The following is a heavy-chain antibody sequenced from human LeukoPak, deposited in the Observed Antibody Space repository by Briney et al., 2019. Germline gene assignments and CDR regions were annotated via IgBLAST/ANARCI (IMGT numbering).Heavy chain of an antibody. J-gene: IGHJ4*02. V-gene: IGHV4-39*07. Sequence: SETLSLTCTVSGGSISSSSYYWGWIRQPPGKGLEWIGSIYYSGSTYYNPSLKSRVTISVDTSKNQFSLKLSSVTAADTAVYYCARVIVRQLVDYWGQGTLVTVSS. CDR1: GGSISSSSYY. CDR3: ARVIVRQLVDY. D-gene: IGHD6-6*01. CDR2: IYYSGST.